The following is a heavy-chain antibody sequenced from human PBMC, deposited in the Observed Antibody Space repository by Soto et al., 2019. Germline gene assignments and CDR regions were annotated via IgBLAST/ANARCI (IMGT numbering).Heavy chain of an antibody. J-gene: IGHJ4*02. Sequence: SLRLSCAASGSTFSSYAMSGVRQAPGKGLEWVSYISSSGSTIYYADSVKGRFTISRDNSKNTLDLQMSSLRAEDTAVYYCAAPTGPFDYWGQGTLVTVSS. CDR3: AAPTGPFDY. CDR1: GSTFSSYA. D-gene: IGHD1-1*01. CDR2: ISSSGSTI. V-gene: IGHV3-48*01.